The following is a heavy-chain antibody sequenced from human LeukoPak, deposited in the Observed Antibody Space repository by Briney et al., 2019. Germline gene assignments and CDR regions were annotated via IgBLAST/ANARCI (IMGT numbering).Heavy chain of an antibody. Sequence: PGGSLRLSCAASGFTFSSYAMHWVRQAPGKGLEWVAVISYDGSNKYYADSVKGRFTISRDNSKNTLYLQMNSLRAEDTAVYYCAGDPRGQQLVLFDYWGQGTLVTVSS. V-gene: IGHV3-30-3*01. CDR2: ISYDGSNK. CDR3: AGDPRGQQLVLFDY. J-gene: IGHJ4*02. D-gene: IGHD6-13*01. CDR1: GFTFSSYA.